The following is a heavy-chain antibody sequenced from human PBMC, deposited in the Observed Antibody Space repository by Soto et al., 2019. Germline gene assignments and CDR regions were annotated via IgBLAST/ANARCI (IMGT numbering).Heavy chain of an antibody. CDR1: GGSISSYY. CDR3: ARVRTASPHEMAIGAPLGYFDY. V-gene: IGHV4-59*01. CDR2: IYYSGST. D-gene: IGHD5-12*01. J-gene: IGHJ4*02. Sequence: QVQLQESGPGLVKPSETLSLTCTVSGGSISSYYWSWIRQPPGKGLEWIGYIYYSGSTNYNPSLKSRVTISVDTSKNQFSLKLSSVTAADTAVYYCARVRTASPHEMAIGAPLGYFDYWGQGTLVTVSS.